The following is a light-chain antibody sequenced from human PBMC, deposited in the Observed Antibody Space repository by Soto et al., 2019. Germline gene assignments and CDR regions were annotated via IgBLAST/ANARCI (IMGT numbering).Light chain of an antibody. J-gene: IGKJ4*01. V-gene: IGKV3D-15*01. CDR1: QSVSSN. CDR3: QQYNNWPPLT. Sequence: EIVMTQSPATLSVSPGERATLSCRASQSVSSNLAWYQQKPGQAPRLLIYGASIKATGIRARFIGSGSGTDYTLTISSLQSEDFAVYYCQQYNNWPPLTFGGGTKVEIK. CDR2: GAS.